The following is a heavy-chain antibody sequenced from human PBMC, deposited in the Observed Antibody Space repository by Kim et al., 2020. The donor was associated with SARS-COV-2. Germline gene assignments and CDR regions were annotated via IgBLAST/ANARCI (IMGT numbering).Heavy chain of an antibody. CDR2: IYTSGST. CDR3: ARDSYCSSTSCYRRVPFFDY. CDR1: GGSISSYY. D-gene: IGHD2-2*02. Sequence: SETLSLTCTVSGGSISSYYWSWIWQPAGKGLEWIGRIYTSGSTNYNPSLKSRVTMSVDTSKNQFSLKLSSVTAADTAVYYCARDSYCSSTSCYRRVPFFDYWGQGTLVTVSS. J-gene: IGHJ4*02. V-gene: IGHV4-4*07.